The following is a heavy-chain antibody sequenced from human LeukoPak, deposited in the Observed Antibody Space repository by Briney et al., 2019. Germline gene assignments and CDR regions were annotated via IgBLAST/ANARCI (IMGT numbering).Heavy chain of an antibody. V-gene: IGHV1-69*05. J-gene: IGHJ4*02. CDR2: IIPIFGTA. Sequence: SVKVSCKASGGTFSSYAISWVRQAPGQGLEWMGGIIPIFGTANYAQKFQGRVTITTDESTSTAYMELSSLRSEDTAVYYCARVSLGYCSGGSCYSGPFDYWGQGTLATVSS. CDR3: ARVSLGYCSGGSCYSGPFDY. CDR1: GGTFSSYA. D-gene: IGHD2-15*01.